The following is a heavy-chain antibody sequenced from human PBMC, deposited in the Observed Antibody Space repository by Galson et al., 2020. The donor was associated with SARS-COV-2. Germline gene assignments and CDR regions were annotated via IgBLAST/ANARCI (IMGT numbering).Heavy chain of an antibody. D-gene: IGHD1-26*01. CDR2: IKSKTDGGTT. CDR1: GFTFSNAW. V-gene: IGHV3-15*01. J-gene: IGHJ3*02. Sequence: GESLKISCAASGFTFSNAWMSWVRQAPGKGLEWVGRIKSKTDGGTTEYAAPVKGRFTISRDDSKNTLYLQMDSLTTEDTAVYYCTIQEELDAFDIWGQGTMVTVSS. CDR3: TIQEELDAFDI.